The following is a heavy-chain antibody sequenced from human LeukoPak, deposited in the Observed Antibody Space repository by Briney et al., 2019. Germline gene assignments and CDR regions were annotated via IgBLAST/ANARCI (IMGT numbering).Heavy chain of an antibody. CDR2: INAGNGNT. CDR3: ARGSGNYYDSSGYSDY. Sequence: ASVKVSCKASGYTFTSYAMHWVRQAPGQRLEWMGWINAGNGNTKYSQKFQGRVTITADESTSTAYMELSSLRSEDTAVYYCARGSGNYYDSSGYSDYWGQGTLVTVSS. V-gene: IGHV1-3*01. D-gene: IGHD3-22*01. CDR1: GYTFTSYA. J-gene: IGHJ4*02.